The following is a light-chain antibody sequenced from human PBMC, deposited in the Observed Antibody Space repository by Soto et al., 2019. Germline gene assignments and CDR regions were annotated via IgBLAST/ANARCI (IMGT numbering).Light chain of an antibody. J-gene: IGKJ2*01. CDR1: QSVSSN. CDR3: QQYNTWPPVT. CDR2: GAS. V-gene: IGKV3-15*01. Sequence: EIVMTQSPVTLSVSPGERATLSCRASQSVSSNLAWYQQKPGQPPRLLIYGASTRATGIPARFSGSGSGTEFTLTISSLQSEDFAVYYCQQYNTWPPVTFGQGTKLEIK.